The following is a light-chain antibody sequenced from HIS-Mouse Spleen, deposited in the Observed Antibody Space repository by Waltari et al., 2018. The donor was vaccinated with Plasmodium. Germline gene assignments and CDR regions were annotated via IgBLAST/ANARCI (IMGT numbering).Light chain of an antibody. CDR2: EGS. V-gene: IGLV2-23*01. CDR3: CSYAGSSTWV. CDR1: SSDVGSYHL. Sequence: QSALTQPASVSGSPGQSITISCTGTSSDVGSYHLVSWYQQHPGKAPKLMIYEGSKRASGVSNRCSGSKAGNTASLTIAGLQAEDEADYYCCSYAGSSTWVFGGGTKLTVL. J-gene: IGLJ3*02.